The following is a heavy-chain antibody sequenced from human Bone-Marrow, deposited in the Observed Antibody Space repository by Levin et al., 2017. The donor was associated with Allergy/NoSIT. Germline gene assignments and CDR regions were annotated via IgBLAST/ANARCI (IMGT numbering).Heavy chain of an antibody. CDR3: AKVSTAAPAQDRYYFDY. V-gene: IGHV3-9*01. J-gene: IGHJ4*02. Sequence: PGGSLRLSCAASGFTFDDYAMHWVRQAPGKGLEWVSGISWNSGSIGYADSVKGRFTISRDNAKNSLYLQMNSLRAEDTALYYCAKVSTAAPAQDRYYFDYWGQGTLVTVSS. D-gene: IGHD6-6*01. CDR2: ISWNSGSI. CDR1: GFTFDDYA.